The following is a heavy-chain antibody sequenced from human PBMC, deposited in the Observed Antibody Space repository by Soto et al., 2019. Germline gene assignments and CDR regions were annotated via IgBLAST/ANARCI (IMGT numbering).Heavy chain of an antibody. J-gene: IGHJ4*02. CDR1: GFTFSNYW. CDR3: VKEPTATVICDF. V-gene: IGHV3-74*01. Sequence: PGGSLRLSCAASGFTFSNYWMHWVRQAPGKGLVWVSRVNGDGSSTFYADSVKGRFTISRDNAKNTLYLQMNSLRAEDTAVYYGVKEPTATVICDFWGQGALVTVSS. D-gene: IGHD4-17*01. CDR2: VNGDGSST.